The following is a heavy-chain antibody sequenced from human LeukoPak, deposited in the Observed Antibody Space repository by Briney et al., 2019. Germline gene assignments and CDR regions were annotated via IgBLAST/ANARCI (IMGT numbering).Heavy chain of an antibody. Sequence: SETLSLTCTVSGGSISNGAYYWGWIRQSPGKGLEWMGTIYYIGNTYYNWALQSRVTISVDTSKNQFSLKLTSVTAADTAVFYCARLLYNWNGIDYWGQGTPVTVSS. D-gene: IGHD1-1*01. CDR2: IYYIGNT. V-gene: IGHV4-39*01. CDR3: ARLLYNWNGIDY. CDR1: GGSISNGAYY. J-gene: IGHJ4*02.